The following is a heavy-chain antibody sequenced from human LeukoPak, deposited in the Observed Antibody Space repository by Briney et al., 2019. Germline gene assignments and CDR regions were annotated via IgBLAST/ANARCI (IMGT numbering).Heavy chain of an antibody. J-gene: IGHJ4*02. Sequence: GGSLRLSCAASGITFSSFWMSWVRQAPGKGLEWVANIKQDGSEKYYVDSVKGRFTISRDNAKNSLYLHMNSLRAEDTAVYYCARPIVATNLDYWGQGTLVTVSS. CDR1: GITFSSFW. CDR2: IKQDGSEK. D-gene: IGHD5-12*01. V-gene: IGHV3-7*05. CDR3: ARPIVATNLDY.